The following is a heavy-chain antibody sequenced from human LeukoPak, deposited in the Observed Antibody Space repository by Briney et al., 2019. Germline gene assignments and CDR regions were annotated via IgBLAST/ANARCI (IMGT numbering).Heavy chain of an antibody. V-gene: IGHV4-39*01. Sequence: PSETLSLTCTVSVCSISSSSYYWGWIRQPPGKGLEWIGSIYYSGSTYYNPSLKSRVTISVDTSKNQFSLKLSSVTAADTAVYYCARLERITIFGVVIITGWFDPWGQGTLVTVSS. J-gene: IGHJ5*02. CDR1: VCSISSSSYY. CDR3: ARLERITIFGVVIITGWFDP. D-gene: IGHD3-3*01. CDR2: IYYSGST.